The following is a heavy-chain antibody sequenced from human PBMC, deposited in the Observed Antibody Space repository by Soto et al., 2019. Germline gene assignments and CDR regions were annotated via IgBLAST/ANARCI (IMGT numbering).Heavy chain of an antibody. CDR1: GYTFTGYY. CDR3: ARERGLYYGSGSYYGWFDP. CDR2: INPNSGGT. Sequence: ASVKVSCKASGYTFTGYYMHWVRQAPGQGLEWMGWINPNSGGTNYAQKFQGWVTMTRDTSISTAYMELSRLRSDDTAVYYCARERGLYYGSGSYYGWFDPWGQGTLVTVSS. V-gene: IGHV1-2*04. D-gene: IGHD3-10*01. J-gene: IGHJ5*02.